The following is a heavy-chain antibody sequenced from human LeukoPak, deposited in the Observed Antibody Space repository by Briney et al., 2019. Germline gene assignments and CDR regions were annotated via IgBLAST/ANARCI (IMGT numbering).Heavy chain of an antibody. J-gene: IGHJ4*02. V-gene: IGHV3-30*02. CDR1: GFTFSSYG. Sequence: GGSLRLSCAASGFTFSSYGMHWVRQAPGKGLEWVAFIRYDGSNKYYADSVKGRFTISRDNSKNTLYPQMNSLRAEDTAVYYCAKDAVDSYFDYWGQGTLVTVSS. CDR2: IRYDGSNK. CDR3: AKDAVDSYFDY.